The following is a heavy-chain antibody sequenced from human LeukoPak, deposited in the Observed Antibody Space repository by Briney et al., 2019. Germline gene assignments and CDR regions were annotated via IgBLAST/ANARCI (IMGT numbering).Heavy chain of an antibody. CDR2: IRSKAYGGPT. V-gene: IGHV3-49*05. D-gene: IGHD3-3*01. CDR1: GFTCGDYA. CDR3: TRDSKGRFLEWLSDY. J-gene: IGHJ4*02. Sequence: KTGGSLRLSCTASGFTCGDYAISWFRQAPGKGLEWVGFIRSKAYGGPTEVAASVKGRFTISRDDSKSIAYLQMNSLKTEDTAVYYCTRDSKGRFLEWLSDYWGQGTLVTVSS.